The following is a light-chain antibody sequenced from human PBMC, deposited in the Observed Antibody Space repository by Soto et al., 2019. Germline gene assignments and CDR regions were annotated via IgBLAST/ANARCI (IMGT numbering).Light chain of an antibody. Sequence: DIQMTQSPSTLSASVGDRVTITCRASQSISAWLAWYQQKPGKAPKLLIYKASSLESGVPSRFSGRASGTDFTLTISCLQPDDFKTYYCQQYNTYGSWTFGQGTKVEIK. V-gene: IGKV1-5*03. J-gene: IGKJ1*01. CDR2: KAS. CDR1: QSISAW. CDR3: QQYNTYGSWT.